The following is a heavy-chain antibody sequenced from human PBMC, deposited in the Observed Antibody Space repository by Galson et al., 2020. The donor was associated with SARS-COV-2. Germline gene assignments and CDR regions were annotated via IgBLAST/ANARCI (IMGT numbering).Heavy chain of an antibody. V-gene: IGHV3-74*01. CDR2: INSDGSST. Sequence: GGSLRLSCAASGFTFSSSWMHWVRQAPGKGRVWVSRINSDGSSTNYADSVTGRFTISRDNAKNTLYLQMNSLRAEDTAVYYCARGTLYYDILTGYYPPGSNYYYGMDVWGQGTTVTVSS. D-gene: IGHD3-9*01. J-gene: IGHJ6*02. CDR1: GFTFSSSW. CDR3: ARGTLYYDILTGYYPPGSNYYYGMDV.